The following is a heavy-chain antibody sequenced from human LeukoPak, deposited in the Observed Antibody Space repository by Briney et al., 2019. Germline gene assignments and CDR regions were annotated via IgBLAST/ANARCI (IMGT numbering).Heavy chain of an antibody. CDR3: VIGFINSDY. Sequence: GGSLRLSCAASGFTFSSYGMHWGRQAAGKGLEWVAVISYDGSNKYYAASVKARFTISRDNSKNTLYPQMNSLRAEETAVYYCVIGFINSDYWGQGTLVTV. CDR2: ISYDGSNK. D-gene: IGHD3-10*01. CDR1: GFTFSSYG. J-gene: IGHJ4*02. V-gene: IGHV3-30*03.